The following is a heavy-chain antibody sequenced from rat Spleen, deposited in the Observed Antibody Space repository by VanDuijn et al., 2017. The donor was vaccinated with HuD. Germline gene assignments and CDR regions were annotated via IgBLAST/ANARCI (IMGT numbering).Heavy chain of an antibody. D-gene: IGHD1-11*01. Sequence: EVQLVESGGGLVQPGRSMKLSCAASGFTFSNYDMTWIRQAPGKGLEWVASISHNVGNTYYADSVRGRFTISRDNAKSTLYLQMDSLRSEDTATYYCTTVDYGGYGAYWGQGTLVTVSS. J-gene: IGHJ3*01. CDR2: ISHNVGNT. CDR1: GFTFSNYD. CDR3: TTVDYGGYGAY. V-gene: IGHV5-25*01.